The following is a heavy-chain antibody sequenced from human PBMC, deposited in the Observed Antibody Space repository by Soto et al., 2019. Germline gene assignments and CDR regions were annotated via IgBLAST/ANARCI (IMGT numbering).Heavy chain of an antibody. Sequence: PSETLSLTCAVSGGSIRSGGYFWIWIRQPPGKGLEWIGYIFHSGSTSYNPPLKSRVIISVDRSKNQFSLELNSVTTADTAVYYCARGDAGYYGMDVWGQGITVTVSS. J-gene: IGHJ6*02. CDR1: GGSIRSGGYF. V-gene: IGHV4-30-2*01. CDR3: ARGDAGYYGMDV. CDR2: IFHSGST.